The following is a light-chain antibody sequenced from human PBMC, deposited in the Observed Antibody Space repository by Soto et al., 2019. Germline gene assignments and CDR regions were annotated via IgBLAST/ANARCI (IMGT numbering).Light chain of an antibody. Sequence: EIVMTQSPVTLSVSPGERATLSCRASQSVTNNLVWYQQKSGQAPRLLIYGASTRATGIPARFSGSGSGTAFTLAISSLQSEDFAVYYCQQYSTWPETFGQGTKLEIK. J-gene: IGKJ2*01. V-gene: IGKV3-15*01. CDR3: QQYSTWPET. CDR2: GAS. CDR1: QSVTNN.